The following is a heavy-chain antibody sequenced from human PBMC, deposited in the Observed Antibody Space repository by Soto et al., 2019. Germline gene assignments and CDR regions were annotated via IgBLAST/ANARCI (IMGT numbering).Heavy chain of an antibody. CDR3: ARDGYYYDSSGYHAFDI. CDR2: IIPIFGTA. J-gene: IGHJ3*02. V-gene: IGHV1-69*06. D-gene: IGHD3-22*01. CDR1: GGTFSSYA. Sequence: SVKVSCKASGGTFSSYAISWVRQAPGQGLEWMGGIIPIFGTANYAQKFQGRVTITADKSTSTAYMEPSSLRSEDTAVYYCARDGYYYDSSGYHAFDIWGQGTMVTVS.